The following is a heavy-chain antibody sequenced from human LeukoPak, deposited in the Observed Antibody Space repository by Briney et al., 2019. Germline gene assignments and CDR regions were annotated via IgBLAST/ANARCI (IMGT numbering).Heavy chain of an antibody. CDR2: IYYSGST. CDR3: ARQETPHHQNDAFDI. CDR1: GGSISSYY. Sequence: PSETLSLTCTVSGGSISSYYWSWIRQPPGKGLEWIGYIYYSGSTNYNPSLKSRVTISVDTSKNQFSLKLSSVTAADTAVYYCARQETPHHQNDAFDIWGQGTMVTVSS. J-gene: IGHJ3*02. V-gene: IGHV4-59*08.